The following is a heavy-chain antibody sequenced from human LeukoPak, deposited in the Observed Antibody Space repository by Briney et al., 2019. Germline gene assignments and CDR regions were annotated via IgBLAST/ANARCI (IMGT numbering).Heavy chain of an antibody. Sequence: SETLSLTCTVSGGSISGFYWSWVRQPAERGREYIGRVYTIVRPNYNPSLRYRVTMSLDTSNSRFSLKLSSVPAADTAVSFCASNRGLYDYGDLLPRDAFDIWGQGTMVTVSS. J-gene: IGHJ3*02. V-gene: IGHV4-4*07. D-gene: IGHD4-17*01. CDR2: VYTIVRP. CDR3: ASNRGLYDYGDLLPRDAFDI. CDR1: GGSISGFY.